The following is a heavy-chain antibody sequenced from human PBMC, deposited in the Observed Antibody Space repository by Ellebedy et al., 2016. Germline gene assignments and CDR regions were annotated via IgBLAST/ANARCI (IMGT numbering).Heavy chain of an antibody. D-gene: IGHD2-15*01. Sequence: SETLSLTCTVSGGSVSSGSYYWSWIRQPPGKGLEWIGYIYYSGSTNYNPSLKSRVTLSVDTSKNQFSLKLSSVTAADTAVYYCARGKTLLRSAVPQRWFGFDIWGQGTVVTVSS. J-gene: IGHJ3*02. CDR1: GGSVSSGSYY. V-gene: IGHV4-61*01. CDR2: IYYSGST. CDR3: ARGKTLLRSAVPQRWFGFDI.